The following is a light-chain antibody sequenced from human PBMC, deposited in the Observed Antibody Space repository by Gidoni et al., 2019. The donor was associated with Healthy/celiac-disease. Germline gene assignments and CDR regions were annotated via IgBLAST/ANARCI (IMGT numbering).Light chain of an antibody. J-gene: IGKJ2*01. Sequence: EIVMTQSPATLYVSPGERATLSCRGSHSVGSNLPWYQQKPGQAPRLLIYGASTRATGIPARFSGSGSGTEFALTISSLQSEDVAVYVCQQYKNCRPGYTFGQGTKLEIK. CDR1: HSVGSN. CDR3: QQYKNCRPGYT. CDR2: GAS. V-gene: IGKV3-15*01.